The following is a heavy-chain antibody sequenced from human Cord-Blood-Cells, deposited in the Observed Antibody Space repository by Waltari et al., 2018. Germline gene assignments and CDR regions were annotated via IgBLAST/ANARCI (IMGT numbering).Heavy chain of an antibody. CDR2: IYYSGST. CDR3: ARHRYSGSSNFDY. Sequence: QLQLQESGPGLVKPSETLSLTCTVSGCSISSSSYYWGWIRQPPGKGLEWIGSIYYSGSTYYNPSLKSRVTISVDTSKNQFSLKLSSVTAADTAVYYCARHRYSGSSNFDYWGQGTLVTVSS. J-gene: IGHJ4*02. V-gene: IGHV4-39*07. CDR1: GCSISSSSYY. D-gene: IGHD1-26*01.